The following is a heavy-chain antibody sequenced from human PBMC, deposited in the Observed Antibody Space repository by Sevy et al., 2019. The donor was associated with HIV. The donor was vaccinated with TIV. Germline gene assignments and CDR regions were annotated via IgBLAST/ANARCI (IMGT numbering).Heavy chain of an antibody. Sequence: GESLKISCQASGYKFSNYRIAWVRQMPGKGLEWMGKIDPSDSYTSYSPSFQGHVTMSADKSVSTVYLQWSSLKASDTATYYCAKNKDIVTVIAASSYGLDVWGQGTTVIVSS. CDR2: IDPSDSYT. V-gene: IGHV5-10-1*01. J-gene: IGHJ6*02. D-gene: IGHD2-15*01. CDR1: GYKFSNYR. CDR3: AKNKDIVTVIAASSYGLDV.